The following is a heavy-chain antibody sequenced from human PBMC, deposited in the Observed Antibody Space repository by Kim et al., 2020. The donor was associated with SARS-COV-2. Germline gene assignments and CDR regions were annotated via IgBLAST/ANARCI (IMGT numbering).Heavy chain of an antibody. CDR3: ARLIRHGGQIRLADY. V-gene: IGHV4-39*01. J-gene: IGHJ4*02. D-gene: IGHD3-10*01. Sequence: PSLKSRFPISVETSKNQFSLKLSSVTAADTAVYYCARLIRHGGQIRLADYWGQGTLVTVSS.